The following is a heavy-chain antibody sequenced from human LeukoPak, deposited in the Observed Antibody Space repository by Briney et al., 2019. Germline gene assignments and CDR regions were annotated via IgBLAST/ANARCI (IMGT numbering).Heavy chain of an antibody. CDR2: ISYDGSNK. V-gene: IGHV3-30*18. Sequence: PGGSLRLSCAASGFTFSSYGMHWVRQAPGKGLEWVAVISYDGSNKYYADSVKGRFTISRDNSKNTPYLQMNSLRAEDTAVYYCAKLGSIMITFYDAFDIWGQGTMVTVSS. J-gene: IGHJ3*02. D-gene: IGHD3-16*01. CDR1: GFTFSSYG. CDR3: AKLGSIMITFYDAFDI.